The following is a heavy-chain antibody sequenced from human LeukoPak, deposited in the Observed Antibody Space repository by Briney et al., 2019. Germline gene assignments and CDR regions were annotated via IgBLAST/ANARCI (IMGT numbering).Heavy chain of an antibody. Sequence: GASVKVSCKASGDSFTINDVNWVRQATGQGLEWMGWMNPNSGNTGYAQKFQGRVTMTRNTSINTAYMELTDLRSEDTAVYYCARVTAGGTRTFDIWGQGTTVTVSS. V-gene: IGHV1-8*01. D-gene: IGHD6-13*01. J-gene: IGHJ3*02. CDR1: GDSFTIND. CDR3: ARVTAGGTRTFDI. CDR2: MNPNSGNT.